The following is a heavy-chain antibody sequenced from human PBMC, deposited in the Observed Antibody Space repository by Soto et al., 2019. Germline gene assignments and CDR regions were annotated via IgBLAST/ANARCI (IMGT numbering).Heavy chain of an antibody. CDR1: GASINSGAYY. D-gene: IGHD3-9*01. Sequence: QVQLQESGPGLVKPSETLSLTCTVSGASINSGAYYWSWIPQLPGQGLEWIGYINYRGTTYYHPSLKIRVAITRDTSQNPVSLRVTSMTAADSAVYFCARVSATGTRWFDSWGQGTLGTVSS. J-gene: IGHJ5*01. CDR2: INYRGTT. V-gene: IGHV4-31*03. CDR3: ARVSATGTRWFDS.